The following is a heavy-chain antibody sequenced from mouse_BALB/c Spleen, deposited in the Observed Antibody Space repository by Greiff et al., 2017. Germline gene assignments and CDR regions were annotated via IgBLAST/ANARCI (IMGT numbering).Heavy chain of an antibody. Sequence: VQLKESGAELVKPGASVKLSCTASGFNIKDTYMHWVKQRPEQGLEWIGRIDPANGNTKYDPKFQGKATITADTSSNTAYLQLSSLTSEDTAVYYCAREDWDDYWGQGTTLTVSS. CDR3: AREDWDDY. D-gene: IGHD4-1*01. CDR2: IDPANGNT. J-gene: IGHJ2*01. V-gene: IGHV14-3*02. CDR1: GFNIKDTY.